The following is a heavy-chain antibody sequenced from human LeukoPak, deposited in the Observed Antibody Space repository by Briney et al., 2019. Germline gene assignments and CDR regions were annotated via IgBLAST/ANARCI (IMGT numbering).Heavy chain of an antibody. CDR3: ARERISMVRGAGDTFDV. Sequence: SQTLSLTCAISGDSVSSNSAAWNWIRQSPSRGLEWLGRTYYRSKWYNDCAVSVKSRITINPDTSKNQFSLQLNSVTPEDTAVYYCARERISMVRGAGDTFDVWGQGTRVTVSS. CDR2: TYYRSKWYN. D-gene: IGHD3-10*01. J-gene: IGHJ3*01. V-gene: IGHV6-1*01. CDR1: GDSVSSNSAA.